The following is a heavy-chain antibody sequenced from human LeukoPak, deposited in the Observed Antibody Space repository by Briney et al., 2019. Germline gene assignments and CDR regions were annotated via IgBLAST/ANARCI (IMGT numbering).Heavy chain of an antibody. D-gene: IGHD5-18*01. J-gene: IGHJ4*02. CDR1: GFTFSSYA. CDR3: ARDQSPLTAMTLGPPAN. V-gene: IGHV3-74*01. CDR2: ITSAERRT. Sequence: PGGSLRLSCAASGFTFSSYAMSWVSQAPGKGLVWVSRITSAERRTTHTSSVKGRVTISRDNAKNTLYLQMTSQRAEDTAVYYCARDQSPLTAMTLGPPANWGQGTLVTVSS.